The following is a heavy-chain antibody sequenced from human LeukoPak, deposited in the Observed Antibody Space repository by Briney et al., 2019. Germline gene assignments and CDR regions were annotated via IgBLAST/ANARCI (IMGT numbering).Heavy chain of an antibody. CDR1: GCSISSYY. CDR2: IYYSGST. CDR3: ARGSYYFDY. J-gene: IGHJ4*02. Sequence: PSETLSLTCTVSGCSISSYYWSWIRQPPGKGLEWIGYIYYSGSTNYNPALKSRVTISVDTSKNQFSLKLSSVTAADTAVYYCARGSYYFDYWGQGTLVTVSS. D-gene: IGHD3-16*02. V-gene: IGHV4-59*08.